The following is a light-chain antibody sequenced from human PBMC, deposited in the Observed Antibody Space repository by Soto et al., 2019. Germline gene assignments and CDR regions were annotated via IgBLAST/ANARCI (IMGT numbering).Light chain of an antibody. J-gene: IGLJ1*01. CDR3: CSYTSSSTYV. Sequence: QSVLTQPASVSGSPGHSITISCTGTSSDVGGYNVSWYQQHPGKAPKLMIFDVNNRPSGVSNRFSGSKSGNTASLTISGLQAEDEADYYCCSYTSSSTYVLGTGTKVTV. CDR1: SSDVGGYN. V-gene: IGLV2-14*01. CDR2: DVN.